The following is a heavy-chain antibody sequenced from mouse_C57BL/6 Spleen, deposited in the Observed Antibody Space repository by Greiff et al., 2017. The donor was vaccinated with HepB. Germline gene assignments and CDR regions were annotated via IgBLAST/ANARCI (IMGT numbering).Heavy chain of an antibody. CDR2: INPNYGTT. D-gene: IGHD5-1-1*01. Sequence: EVKLVESGPELVKPGASVKISCKASGYSFTDYNMNWVKQSNGKSLEWIGVINPNYGTTSYNQKFKGKATLTVDQSSSTAYMQLNSLTSEDSAVYYCARERRLLYLYYYAMDYWGQGTSVTVSS. V-gene: IGHV1-39*01. CDR3: ARERRLLYLYYYAMDY. J-gene: IGHJ4*01. CDR1: GYSFTDYN.